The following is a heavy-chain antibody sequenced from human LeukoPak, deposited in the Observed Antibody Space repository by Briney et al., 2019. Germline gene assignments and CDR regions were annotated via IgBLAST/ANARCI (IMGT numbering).Heavy chain of an antibody. D-gene: IGHD1-1*01. V-gene: IGHV4-34*01. Sequence: SETQSLTCAVYGGSFSGYYWSWIRQPPGKGLEWIGEISHSGSTNYNPSLKSRVTISVDTSKNQFSLRLSSVTAADTAVYYCARGLGNSTNVAGNWFDPWGQGTLVTVSS. CDR1: GGSFSGYY. CDR2: ISHSGST. J-gene: IGHJ5*02. CDR3: ARGLGNSTNVAGNWFDP.